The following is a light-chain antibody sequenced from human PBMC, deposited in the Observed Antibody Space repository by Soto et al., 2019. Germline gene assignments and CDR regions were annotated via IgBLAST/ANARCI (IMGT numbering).Light chain of an antibody. CDR3: SSYTSSSTLVV. CDR2: DVS. V-gene: IGLV2-14*01. J-gene: IGLJ2*01. Sequence: QSALTQPASVSGSPGQSITISCTGTSSDVGGYNYVSWYQQHPGKAPKLMIYDVSNRPSGVYNRFSGSKSGNTASLTISGVQAEDEDDYYCSSYTSSSTLVVFGGGTKLTVI. CDR1: SSDVGGYNY.